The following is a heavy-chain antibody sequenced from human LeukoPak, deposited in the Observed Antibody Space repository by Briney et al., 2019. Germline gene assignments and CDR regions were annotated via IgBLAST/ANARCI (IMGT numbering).Heavy chain of an antibody. D-gene: IGHD2-2*01. J-gene: IGHJ4*02. CDR2: SGST. V-gene: IGHV4-38-2*02. CDR1: GYSISSGYY. CDR3: ARDCSSTSCYFDY. Sequence: PSETLSLTCTVSGYSISSGYYWGWIRQPPGKGLEWIGSGSTYYNPSLKSRVTISVDTSKNQFSLKLSSVTAADTAVYYCARDCSSTSCYFDYWGQGTLVTVSS.